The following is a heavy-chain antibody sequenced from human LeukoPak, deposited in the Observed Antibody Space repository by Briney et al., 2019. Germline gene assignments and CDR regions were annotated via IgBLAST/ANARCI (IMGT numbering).Heavy chain of an antibody. D-gene: IGHD4-17*01. CDR1: GGSISSGGYS. CDR3: ARVKDEATVTIASAEFDY. J-gene: IGHJ4*02. V-gene: IGHV4-30-4*07. CDR2: IDYSGST. Sequence: SETLSLTCAVSGGSISSGGYSWSWIRQPPGKGLEWIGYIDYSGSTYYNPSLKSRVTISVDTSKNQFSLKLSSVTAADTAVYYCARVKDEATVTIASAEFDYWGQGTLVTVSS.